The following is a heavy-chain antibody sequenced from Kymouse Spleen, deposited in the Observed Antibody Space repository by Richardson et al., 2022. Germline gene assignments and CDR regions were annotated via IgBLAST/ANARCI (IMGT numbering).Heavy chain of an antibody. CDR3: ARRIAARPGHFDY. CDR1: GGSFSGYY. D-gene: IGHD6-6*01. V-gene: IGHV4-34*01. J-gene: IGHJ4*02. Sequence: QVQLQQWGAGLLKPSETLSLTCAVYGGSFSGYYWSWIRQPPGKGLEWIGEINHSGSTNYNPSLKSRVTISVDTSKNQFSLKLSSVTAADTAVYYCARRIAARPGHFDYWGQGTLVTVSS. CDR2: INHSGST.